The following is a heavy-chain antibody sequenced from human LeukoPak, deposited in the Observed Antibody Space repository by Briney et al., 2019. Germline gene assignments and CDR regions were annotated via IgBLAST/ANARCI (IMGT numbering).Heavy chain of an antibody. CDR3: ATSRLSTNDYGDYVYWFDP. Sequence: GESLKISCKGSGYSFTSYWIGWVRQMPGKGLEWMGIIYPGDSDTRYSPSFQGQVTISADKSISTAYLQWSSLKASDTAMYYCATSRLSTNDYGDYVYWFDPWGQGTLVTVSS. J-gene: IGHJ5*02. D-gene: IGHD4-17*01. CDR1: GYSFTSYW. V-gene: IGHV5-51*01. CDR2: IYPGDSDT.